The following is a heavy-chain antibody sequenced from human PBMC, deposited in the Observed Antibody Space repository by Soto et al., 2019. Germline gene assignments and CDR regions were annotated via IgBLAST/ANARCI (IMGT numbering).Heavy chain of an antibody. J-gene: IGHJ4*02. V-gene: IGHV3-23*01. D-gene: IGHD6-19*01. CDR1: GFSFSSYA. CDR3: AKEKVAVAGCDY. CDR2: ISGSGVTT. Sequence: HPGGSLRLSCASSGFSFSSYAISWVRQAPGKGLEWVSTISGSGVTTYHADSVEGRFTISRDNSKNTLYLQMNSLRVEDTAVYYCAKEKVAVAGCDYWGQGTLVTVSS.